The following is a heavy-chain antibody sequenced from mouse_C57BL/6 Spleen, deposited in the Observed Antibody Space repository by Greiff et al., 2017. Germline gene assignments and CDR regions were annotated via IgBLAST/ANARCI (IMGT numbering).Heavy chain of an antibody. CDR1: GFTFSDYG. CDR3: ARRMDDYDGGDAMDY. CDR2: ISSGSSTI. V-gene: IGHV5-17*01. J-gene: IGHJ4*01. D-gene: IGHD2-4*01. Sequence: EVKLMESGGGLVKPGGSLKLSCAASGFTFSDYGMHWVRQAPETGLEWVAYISSGSSTIYYADTVKGRFTISRDNAKNTLFLQMTSLRSEDTAMYYCARRMDDYDGGDAMDYWGQGTSVTVSS.